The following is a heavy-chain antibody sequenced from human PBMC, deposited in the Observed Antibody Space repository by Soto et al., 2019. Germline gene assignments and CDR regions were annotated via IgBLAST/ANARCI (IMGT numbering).Heavy chain of an antibody. Sequence: SETLSLTCAVSGYSISSGHSWGWIRQPPGKGLEWIGSIFHTRSTYYNPSLKSRVTLSVDTSKNQFSLKLSSVTAADTAVYFCATLPRLDGMDVWGQGTTVTVSS. CDR3: ATLPRLDGMDV. J-gene: IGHJ6*02. CDR1: GYSISSGHS. CDR2: IFHTRST. V-gene: IGHV4-38-2*01. D-gene: IGHD6-25*01.